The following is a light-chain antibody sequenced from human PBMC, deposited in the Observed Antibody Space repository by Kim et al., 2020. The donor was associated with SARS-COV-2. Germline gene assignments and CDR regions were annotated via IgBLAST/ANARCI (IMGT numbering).Light chain of an antibody. Sequence: ASVGDTVTITCRASQSISCWLAWYQQKPGKAPKLLIFEASSLESGVPSRFSGSGYGTQFTLAISSLQPDDFATYYCQQYNIYPWTFGQGTKVEIK. CDR1: QSISCW. CDR3: QQYNIYPWT. V-gene: IGKV1-5*01. J-gene: IGKJ1*01. CDR2: EAS.